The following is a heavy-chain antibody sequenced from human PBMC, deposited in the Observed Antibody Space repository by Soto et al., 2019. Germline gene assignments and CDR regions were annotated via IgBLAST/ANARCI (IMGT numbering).Heavy chain of an antibody. CDR1: GGSISSGGYY. CDR3: ARDPLYNPGIAAAAPFGAFDI. CDR2: IYYSGST. J-gene: IGHJ3*02. V-gene: IGHV4-31*03. Sequence: QVQLQESGPGLVKPSQTLSLTCTVSGGSISSGGYYWSWIRQHPGKGLEWIGYIYYSGSTYYNPSLKSRVTISVDTSKNQCSLKLSSVTAADTAVYYCARDPLYNPGIAAAAPFGAFDIWGQGTMVTVSS. D-gene: IGHD6-13*01.